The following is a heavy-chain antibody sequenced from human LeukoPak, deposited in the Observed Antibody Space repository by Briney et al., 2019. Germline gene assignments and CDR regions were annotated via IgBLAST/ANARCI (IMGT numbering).Heavy chain of an antibody. V-gene: IGHV4-34*01. Sequence: PSETLSLTCAVYGGSFSGYYWSWIRQPPGKGLEWIGEINHSGSTNYNPSLKSRVTISVDTSKNQFSLKLSSVTAADTAVYYCARDGYSNAFDIWGQGTMVTVSS. CDR1: GGSFSGYY. CDR2: INHSGST. J-gene: IGHJ3*02. D-gene: IGHD5-24*01. CDR3: ARDGYSNAFDI.